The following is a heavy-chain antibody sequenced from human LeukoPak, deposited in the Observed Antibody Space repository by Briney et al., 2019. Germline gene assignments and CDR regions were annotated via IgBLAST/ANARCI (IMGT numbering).Heavy chain of an antibody. V-gene: IGHV3-30*02. CDR3: AKDQNLFVGVVAATFQH. CDR2: IRNDGTNK. J-gene: IGHJ1*01. CDR1: GFTFNSIG. Sequence: GRSLRLACAASGFTFNSIGMHWVRHAPGKGLEWVAFIRNDGTNKYYADSVKGRFTISRDNSKNTLYLQMNSLRAEDTAVYYCAKDQNLFVGVVAATFQHWGQGTLVSVSS. D-gene: IGHD2-15*01.